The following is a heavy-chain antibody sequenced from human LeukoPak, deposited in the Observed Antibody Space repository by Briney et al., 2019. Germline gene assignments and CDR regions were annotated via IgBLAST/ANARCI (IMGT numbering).Heavy chain of an antibody. V-gene: IGHV1-2*02. D-gene: IGHD1-7*01. CDR1: GYTFTGYY. J-gene: IGHJ4*02. CDR3: ARPLTGTSWYYFDY. CDR2: INPNSGGT. Sequence: GASVKVSCKASGYTFTGYYMHWVRQAPGQGLEWMGWINPNSGGTNYAQKVQGRVTMTRDTSINTAYVVVSGLKSDDTAVYYCARPLTGTSWYYFDYWGQGTLVTVSS.